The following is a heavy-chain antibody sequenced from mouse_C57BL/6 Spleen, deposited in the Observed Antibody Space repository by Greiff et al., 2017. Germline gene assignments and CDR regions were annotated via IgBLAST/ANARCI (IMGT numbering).Heavy chain of an antibody. CDR3: ARGGYYSKGAMDY. Sequence: DVMLVESGGGLVKPGGSLKLSCAASGFTFSDYGMHWVRQAPEKGLEWVAYISSGSSTIYYADTVKGRFTISRDNAKNTLFLQMTSLRSEDTAMYYCARGGYYSKGAMDYWGQGTSVTVSS. J-gene: IGHJ4*01. D-gene: IGHD2-5*01. CDR2: ISSGSSTI. CDR1: GFTFSDYG. V-gene: IGHV5-17*01.